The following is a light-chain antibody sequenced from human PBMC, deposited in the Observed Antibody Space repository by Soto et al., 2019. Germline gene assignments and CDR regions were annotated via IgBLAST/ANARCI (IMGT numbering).Light chain of an antibody. CDR2: AAS. CDR3: QQTYSIQYT. J-gene: IGKJ2*01. Sequence: DIQMTQSPSSLSASVGDRVTITCRASQSISNYLNWYQQKPGKAPKLLIFAASSLQSGVPSRFSGSGSGTEFTLTISSLQPEDFATYYCQQTYSIQYTFGRGTNLEIK. CDR1: QSISNY. V-gene: IGKV1-39*01.